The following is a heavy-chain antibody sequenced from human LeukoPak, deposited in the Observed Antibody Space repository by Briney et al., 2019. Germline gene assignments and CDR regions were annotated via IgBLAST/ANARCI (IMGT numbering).Heavy chain of an antibody. J-gene: IGHJ3*02. CDR3: ARVKSYYYDTSDKDAFDI. D-gene: IGHD3-22*01. Sequence: RASVKVSCKASGYTFTGYYMHWVRQAPGQGLEWMGWINPNSGGTNYAQKFQGRVTMTRDTSISTAYMELSSLRSEDTAVYYCARVKSYYYDTSDKDAFDIWGQGTMVTVSS. V-gene: IGHV1-2*02. CDR1: GYTFTGYY. CDR2: INPNSGGT.